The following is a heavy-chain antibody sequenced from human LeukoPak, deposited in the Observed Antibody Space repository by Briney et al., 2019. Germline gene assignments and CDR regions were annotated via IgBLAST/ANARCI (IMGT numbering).Heavy chain of an antibody. J-gene: IGHJ4*02. CDR1: GGTFSSYA. D-gene: IGHD6-19*01. CDR2: IIPIFGTA. V-gene: IGHV1-69*13. Sequence: ASVKVSCKASGGTFSSYAISWVRQAPGQGLEWMGGIIPIFGTANYAQKLQGRVTITADESTSTAYMELSSLRSEDTAVYYCARGVPPVAGTFDYWGQGALVTVSS. CDR3: ARGVPPVAGTFDY.